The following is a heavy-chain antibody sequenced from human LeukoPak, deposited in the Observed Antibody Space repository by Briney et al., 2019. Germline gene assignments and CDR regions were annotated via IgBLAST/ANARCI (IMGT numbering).Heavy chain of an antibody. D-gene: IGHD1-26*01. Sequence: GGSLRLSCAASGFTFSSYGMHWVRQAPGKGLEWVAFIRYDGSNKYYADSVKGRFTISRDNSKNTLYLQMDILRAEDTAVYYCAKDNSIVGAIDPWGQGTLVTVSS. V-gene: IGHV3-30*02. CDR1: GFTFSSYG. CDR3: AKDNSIVGAIDP. J-gene: IGHJ5*02. CDR2: IRYDGSNK.